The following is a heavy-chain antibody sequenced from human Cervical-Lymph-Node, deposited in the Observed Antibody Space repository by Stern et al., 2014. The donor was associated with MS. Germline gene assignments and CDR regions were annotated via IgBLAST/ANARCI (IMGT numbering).Heavy chain of an antibody. V-gene: IGHV1-18*01. CDR2: SSSYNGNP. CDR1: GYTFTSYG. Sequence: QVQLVQSGAEVKKPGASVKVSCKASGYTFTSYGISWGRQAPGQGLEWMGWSSSYNGNPNYAQKLQGRVTMTTDTSTSTAYMDLRSLRSDDTAVYYCARVLLGSENAFDIWCQGTMVTVSS. J-gene: IGHJ3*02. D-gene: IGHD2-15*01. CDR3: ARVLLGSENAFDI.